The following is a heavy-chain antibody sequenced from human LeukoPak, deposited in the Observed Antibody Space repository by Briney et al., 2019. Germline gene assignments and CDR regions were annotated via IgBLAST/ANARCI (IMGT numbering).Heavy chain of an antibody. V-gene: IGHV4-59*01. CDR2: SYYSGST. D-gene: IGHD5-12*01. CDR3: ARMGGYSGYATH. CDR1: GDSISSYY. Sequence: SETLSLTCTVSGDSISSYYWSWIRQPPGKGLEWIGCSYYSGSTNYNPSLKSRVTISVDTSKNQFSLKLSSVTAADTAVYYCARMGGYSGYATHWGQGTLVTVSS. J-gene: IGHJ4*02.